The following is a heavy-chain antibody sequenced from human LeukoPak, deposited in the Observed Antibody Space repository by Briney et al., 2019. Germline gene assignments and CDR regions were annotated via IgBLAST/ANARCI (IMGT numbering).Heavy chain of an antibody. V-gene: IGHV6-1*01. D-gene: IGHD5-24*01. CDR3: ARQLANYMAY. J-gene: IGHJ4*02. CDR1: GDSASSNSAA. CDR2: TYYRSKWYN. Sequence: SQTLSLTCAISGDSASSNSAASHWIRQSPSRCLEWLGRTYYRSKWYNEYAVSVKIRITINPDTSKNQFSLQLNSVTPKDTAVYYCARQLANYMAYWGQGTLVTVSS.